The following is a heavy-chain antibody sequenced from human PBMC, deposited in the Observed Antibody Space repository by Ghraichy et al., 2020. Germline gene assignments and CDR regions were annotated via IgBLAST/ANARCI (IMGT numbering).Heavy chain of an antibody. D-gene: IGHD6-19*01. CDR3: ARDGSSSGWRPCEY. J-gene: IGHJ4*02. CDR1: GGSISSYY. Sequence: ESLNISCTVSGGSISSYYWSWIRQPAGKGLEWIGRISSSGSTNYNPSLKSRVTMSVDTSKNHFSLNLTSVTAADTAVYYCARDGSSSGWRPCEYWGQGTLVTVSS. V-gene: IGHV4-4*07. CDR2: ISSSGST.